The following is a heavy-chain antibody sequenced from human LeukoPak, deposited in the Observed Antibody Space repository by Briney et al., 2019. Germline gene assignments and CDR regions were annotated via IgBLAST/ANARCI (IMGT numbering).Heavy chain of an antibody. V-gene: IGHV5-51*01. CDR3: ARQLDCSGGSCYSPNWFDP. CDR2: IYPGDSDT. J-gene: IGHJ5*02. D-gene: IGHD2-15*01. CDR1: GYSFSNYW. Sequence: WESLKISCKGSGYSFSNYWIGWVRQMPGKGLEWMGIIYPGDSDTRYSPSFQGQVTISADKSINTAYLQWSSLKASDTAMYYCARQLDCSGGSCYSPNWFDPWGQGTLVIVSS.